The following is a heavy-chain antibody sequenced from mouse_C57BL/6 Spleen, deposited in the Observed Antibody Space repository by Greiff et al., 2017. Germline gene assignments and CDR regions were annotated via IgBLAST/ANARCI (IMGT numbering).Heavy chain of an antibody. V-gene: IGHV1-81*01. CDR2: IYPRSGNT. CDR1: GYTFTSYG. Sequence: QVQLQQSGAELARPGASVKLSCKASGYTFTSYGISWVKQRTGQGLEWIGEIYPRSGNTYYNEKFKGKATLTADKSSSTAYMELRSLTSEDSAVYFCARNYDYDVRFAYWGQGTLVTVSA. CDR3: ARNYDYDVRFAY. D-gene: IGHD2-4*01. J-gene: IGHJ3*01.